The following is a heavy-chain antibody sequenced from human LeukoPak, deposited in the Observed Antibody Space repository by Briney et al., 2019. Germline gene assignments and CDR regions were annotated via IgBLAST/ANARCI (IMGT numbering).Heavy chain of an antibody. J-gene: IGHJ6*02. CDR3: AKEGLYDILTGYPLDYYYGMDV. CDR1: GFTFRNYA. Sequence: GGSLRLSCATSGFTFRNYAMSWVRQAPGKGLEWVSSMCDSPGYYADAVKGRFTISRDESKNTLFLQMNSLRAEDTAIYYCAKEGLYDILTGYPLDYYYGMDVWGQGTTVTVSS. CDR2: MCDSPG. V-gene: IGHV3-23*01. D-gene: IGHD3-9*01.